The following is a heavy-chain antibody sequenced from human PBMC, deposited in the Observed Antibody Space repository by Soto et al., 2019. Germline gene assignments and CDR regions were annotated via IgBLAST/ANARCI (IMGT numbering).Heavy chain of an antibody. V-gene: IGHV4-39*02. CDR2: IYYSGRT. Sequence: QLQLQESGPGLVKPSETLSLTCTVSGGSISSSSYYWGWIRQPPGKGLEWIGSIYYSGRTFYSPSPRSRVTISVDTSKNQFSLRVSSVTAADTAVYYCAREYSSAPDYWGQGTLVTVSS. CDR1: GGSISSSSYY. D-gene: IGHD6-25*01. CDR3: AREYSSAPDY. J-gene: IGHJ4*02.